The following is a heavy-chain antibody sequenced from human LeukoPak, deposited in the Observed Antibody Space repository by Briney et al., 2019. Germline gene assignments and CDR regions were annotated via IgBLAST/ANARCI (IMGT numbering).Heavy chain of an antibody. CDR2: IHSSGST. V-gene: IGHV4-59*01. Sequence: PSETLSLTCTVSGGSISGDYWSWIRQSPGKGLEWIAYIHSSGSTSYNPSLKSRVTISVDTSKNEFSLRLSSVTAADTAVYYCARAVSAHRNTMYYFDYWGQGILVTVSS. CDR1: GGSISGDY. J-gene: IGHJ4*02. CDR3: ARAVSAHRNTMYYFDY. D-gene: IGHD3-10*01.